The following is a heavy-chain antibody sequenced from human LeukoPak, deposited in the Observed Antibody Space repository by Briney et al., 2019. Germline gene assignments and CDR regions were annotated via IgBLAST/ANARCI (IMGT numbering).Heavy chain of an antibody. V-gene: IGHV4-39*07. D-gene: IGHD6-13*01. CDR1: GGSISSSSYY. CDR3: ARDGRIAAPNNWFDP. Sequence: PSETLSLTCTVSGGSISSSSYYWGWIRQPPGKGLEWIGSIYYSGSTYYNPSLKSRVTMSVDTSKNQFSLKLSSVTAADTAVYYCARDGRIAAPNNWFDPWGQGTLVTVSS. J-gene: IGHJ5*02. CDR2: IYYSGST.